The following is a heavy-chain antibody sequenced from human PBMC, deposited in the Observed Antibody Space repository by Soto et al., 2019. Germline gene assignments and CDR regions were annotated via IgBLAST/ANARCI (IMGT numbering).Heavy chain of an antibody. D-gene: IGHD6-13*01. CDR1: GFSFSSLW. J-gene: IGHJ4*02. CDR3: VRLGGSSEIDY. V-gene: IGHV3-74*01. Sequence: EVQLVESGGGLVQPGGSLGLSCVASGFSFSSLWMHWVRQAPGKGLVWIARIDIEGSGTNYADSVKGRFTISRDNAKNTLYLQMNSLSVEDTAVYYCVRLGGSSEIDYWGQGTLVTVSS. CDR2: IDIEGSGT.